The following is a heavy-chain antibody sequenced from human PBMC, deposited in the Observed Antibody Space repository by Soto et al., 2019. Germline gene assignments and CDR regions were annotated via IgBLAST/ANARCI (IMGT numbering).Heavy chain of an antibody. Sequence: ASETLSLTCSVSGGSISNVDYYWSWIRQTPGKSLERMGYVYYGENTYSNPSLKSRVTISVDTSKNEFSLKMSSVTAAVTAVFYCARMFVSRNYSYYGMDVWGRGTTVTVSS. CDR2: VYYGENT. D-gene: IGHD3-10*02. CDR1: GGSISNVDYY. V-gene: IGHV4-30-4*01. CDR3: ARMFVSRNYSYYGMDV. J-gene: IGHJ6*02.